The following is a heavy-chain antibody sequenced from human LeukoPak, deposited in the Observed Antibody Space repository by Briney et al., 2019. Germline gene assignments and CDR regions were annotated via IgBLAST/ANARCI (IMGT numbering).Heavy chain of an antibody. J-gene: IGHJ4*02. CDR1: GFTFSSYS. Sequence: QTGRSLRLSCAASGFTFSSYSMHWVRQAPGKGLEWVAVISDDGINKYYAGSVKGRFTISRDNSRNTLYLQMNSLRAEDTAVYYCARDYGGNSDFDYWGQGTLVTVSS. CDR3: ARDYGGNSDFDY. D-gene: IGHD4-23*01. CDR2: ISDDGINK. V-gene: IGHV3-30-3*01.